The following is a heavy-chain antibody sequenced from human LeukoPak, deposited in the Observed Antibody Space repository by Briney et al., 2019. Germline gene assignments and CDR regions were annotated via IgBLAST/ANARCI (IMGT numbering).Heavy chain of an antibody. CDR3: AREGPLEWSTTYYFDY. V-gene: IGHV1-69*13. J-gene: IGHJ4*02. CDR2: IIPIFGTA. CDR1: GGTFISYA. Sequence: SVKVSCKASGGTFISYAISWVGQAPGQGVEWMGGIIPIFGTANYAQKFQGRITITADESTITAYMELSSLRSEDTAVYCCAREGPLEWSTTYYFDYWGQGTLVTVSS. D-gene: IGHD3-3*01.